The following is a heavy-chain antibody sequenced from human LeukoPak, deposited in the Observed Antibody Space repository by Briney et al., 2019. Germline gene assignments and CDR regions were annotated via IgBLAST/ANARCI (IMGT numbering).Heavy chain of an antibody. CDR3: AKELYGSGSSPQLD. J-gene: IGHJ4*01. Sequence: TGGSLRLSCATSGFTFSNYAMSWVRQAPGKGLEWVSTISGSGGQTYHADSVKGRFTISRDNSRNTLYLQMKSLKAEDTAVYYCAKELYGSGSSPQLDWGHGTLVTVSS. CDR1: GFTFSNYA. D-gene: IGHD3-10*01. CDR2: ISGSGGQT. V-gene: IGHV3-23*01.